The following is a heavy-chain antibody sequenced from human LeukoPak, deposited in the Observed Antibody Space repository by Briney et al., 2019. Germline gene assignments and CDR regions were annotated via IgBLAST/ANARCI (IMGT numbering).Heavy chain of an antibody. D-gene: IGHD4-17*01. Sequence: GGSLRLSCAASGLTFSHYAMTWVRQAPGKGLEWVSSIRAGGTPTVYADSVKGRFTVSRDNSKNTLYLQMNSLRAEDTAVYYCAKDPNGDYIGAFDDWGQGTMVIVSS. V-gene: IGHV3-23*01. CDR1: GLTFSHYA. J-gene: IGHJ3*01. CDR2: IRAGGTPT. CDR3: AKDPNGDYIGAFDD.